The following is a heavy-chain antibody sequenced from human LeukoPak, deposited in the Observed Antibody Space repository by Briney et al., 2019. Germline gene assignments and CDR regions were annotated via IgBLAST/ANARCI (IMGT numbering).Heavy chain of an antibody. D-gene: IGHD5-18*01. CDR1: GFTFSSYS. Sequence: GGSLRLSCAASGFTFSSYSMNWVRQAPGKGLEWVSSISSSSSYIYCADSVKGRFTISRDNAKNSLYMQMNSLRAEDTAVYYCARDFSGGYSNGYYYFDYWGQGTLVTVSS. J-gene: IGHJ4*02. CDR3: ARDFSGGYSNGYYYFDY. V-gene: IGHV3-21*01. CDR2: ISSSSSYI.